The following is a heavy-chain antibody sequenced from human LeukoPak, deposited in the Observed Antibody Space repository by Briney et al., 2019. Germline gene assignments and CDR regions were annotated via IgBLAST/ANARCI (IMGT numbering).Heavy chain of an antibody. Sequence: GGSLRLSCAASGFTFSSYAMTWVRQAPGKGLEWVSAITGGGTATYYADSVKGRFTISRDNSKNTLYLQMNSLRAEDTAVYHCAKGQQWPDHWGQGTLVTVSS. CDR2: ITGGGTAT. CDR1: GFTFSSYA. J-gene: IGHJ4*02. CDR3: AKGQQWPDH. V-gene: IGHV3-23*01. D-gene: IGHD6-19*01.